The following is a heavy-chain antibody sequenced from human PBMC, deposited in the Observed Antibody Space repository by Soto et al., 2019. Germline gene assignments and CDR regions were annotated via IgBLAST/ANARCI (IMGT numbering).Heavy chain of an antibody. CDR3: ARGSWDDVSGHYYMDV. Sequence: VKVSCKASGYTFTSYGISWVRQAPGQGLEWMGWISAYNGNTNYAQKLQGRVTMTTDTSTSTAYMELRSLRSDDTAVYYCARGSWDDVSGHYYMDVWGKGTTVTVSS. CDR2: ISAYNGNT. J-gene: IGHJ6*03. V-gene: IGHV1-18*01. CDR1: GYTFTSYG. D-gene: IGHD1-1*01.